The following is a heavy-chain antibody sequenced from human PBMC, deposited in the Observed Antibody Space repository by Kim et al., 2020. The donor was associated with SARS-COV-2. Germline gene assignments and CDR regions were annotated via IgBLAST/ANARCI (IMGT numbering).Heavy chain of an antibody. CDR3: ARGPGYYYYGMDV. V-gene: IGHV3-53*01. D-gene: IGHD3-10*01. J-gene: IGHJ6*02. Sequence: DTGKGPFTISRANSKNTLYLQMNSLRAEDTAVYYCARGPGYYYYGMDVWGQGTTVTVSS.